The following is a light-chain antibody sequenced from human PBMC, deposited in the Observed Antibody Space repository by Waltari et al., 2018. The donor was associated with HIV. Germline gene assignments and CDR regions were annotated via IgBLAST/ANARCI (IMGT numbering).Light chain of an antibody. J-gene: IGLJ2*01. CDR2: EVN. CDR3: TSYAGSNNLVI. V-gene: IGLV2-8*01. Sequence: QSALTQPPSASGSPGQPVSIPCTGTSSDVGPYAYVFWYQQHPDKAPRLIIYEVNKRPSGVPDRFSGSKSGNTASLTVSGLQAEDEADYYCTSYAGSNNLVIFGGGTKVTVL. CDR1: SSDVGPYAY.